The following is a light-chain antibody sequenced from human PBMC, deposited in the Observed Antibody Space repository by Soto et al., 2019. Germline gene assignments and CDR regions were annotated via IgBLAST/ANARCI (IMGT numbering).Light chain of an antibody. CDR1: SSNIRNNY. V-gene: IGLV1-51*02. CDR2: ENN. CDR3: GTWDSSLSAVV. J-gene: IGLJ2*01. Sequence: QSALTQPPAVSAAPGQKVTISCSGSSSNIRNNYVSWYQQLPGTAPKLLIYENNKRPSGIPDRFSGSKSGTSATLGITGLQTGDEADYYCGTWDSSLSAVVFGGGTKATVL.